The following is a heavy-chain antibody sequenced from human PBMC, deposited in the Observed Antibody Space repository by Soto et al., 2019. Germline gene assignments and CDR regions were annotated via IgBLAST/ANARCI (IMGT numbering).Heavy chain of an antibody. CDR2: ISGSGGST. D-gene: IGHD3-22*01. V-gene: IGHV3-23*01. CDR3: AKDMMIVVVITHGVDPFNWFDP. J-gene: IGHJ5*02. Sequence: PGGSLRLSCAASGFTFSSYAMSWVRQAPGKGLEWVSAISGSGGSTYYADSVKGRFTISRDNSKNTLYLQRNSLRAEDTAVYYCAKDMMIVVVITHGVDPFNWFDPWGQGTLVTVSS. CDR1: GFTFSSYA.